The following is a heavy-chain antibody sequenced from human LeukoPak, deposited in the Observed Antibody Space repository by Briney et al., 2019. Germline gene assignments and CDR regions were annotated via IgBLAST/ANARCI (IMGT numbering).Heavy chain of an antibody. V-gene: IGHV4-39*01. CDR1: GGSISSSSYY. CDR2: IYYSGST. CDR3: ARHSKDIVVVVAALNWLDP. Sequence: SETLSLTCTVSGGSISSSSYYWGWIRQPPGKGLEWIGSIYYSGSTYYNPSLKSRVTISVDTSKNQFSLKLSSVTAADTAVYYCARHSKDIVVVVAALNWLDPWGQGTLVTVSS. D-gene: IGHD2-15*01. J-gene: IGHJ5*02.